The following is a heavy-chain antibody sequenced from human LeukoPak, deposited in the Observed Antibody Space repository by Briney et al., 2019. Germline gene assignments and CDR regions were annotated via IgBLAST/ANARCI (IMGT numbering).Heavy chain of an antibody. V-gene: IGHV3-30*03. CDR1: GFIFSTYG. D-gene: IGHD3-10*01. Sequence: PGRSLRLSWAASGFIFSTYGIHWARQPPAKALGPVAVISNDGNNKYYADSVKGRFTISRDNSKNTLYLQMNSLRAEDTAVYYCARDYGSGSSYYFDYWGQGTLVTVSS. CDR3: ARDYGSGSSYYFDY. J-gene: IGHJ4*02. CDR2: ISNDGNNK.